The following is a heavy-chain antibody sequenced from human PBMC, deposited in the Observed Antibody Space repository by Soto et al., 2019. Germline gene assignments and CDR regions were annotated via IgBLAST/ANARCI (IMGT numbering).Heavy chain of an antibody. CDR2: IIPIFGTA. Sequence: QVQLVQSGAEVKKPGSSVKVSCKASGGTFSSYAISWVRQAPGQGLEWMGGIIPIFGTANYAQKFQGRVTITTDKSTSTAYMELSSLSSEDTSAYYCAPGGGYCSGGSWQANWFDPWGQGTMVTVSS. J-gene: IGHJ5*02. CDR3: APGGGYCSGGSWQANWFDP. CDR1: GGTFSSYA. V-gene: IGHV1-69*06. D-gene: IGHD2-15*01.